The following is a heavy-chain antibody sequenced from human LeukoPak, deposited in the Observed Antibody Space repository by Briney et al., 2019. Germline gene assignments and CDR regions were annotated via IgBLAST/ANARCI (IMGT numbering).Heavy chain of an antibody. CDR2: ISYDGSNK. D-gene: IGHD3-10*01. Sequence: GGSLRLSWAASGFTFSSYAMHWVRQAPGKGLEWVALISYDGSNKYYADSVKGRLTISRDNSKNTLYLQMNSLRAEDMAVYYCARDFTMVRGVILDYWGQRTLVTVSS. CDR3: ARDFTMVRGVILDY. CDR1: GFTFSSYA. V-gene: IGHV3-30*04. J-gene: IGHJ4*02.